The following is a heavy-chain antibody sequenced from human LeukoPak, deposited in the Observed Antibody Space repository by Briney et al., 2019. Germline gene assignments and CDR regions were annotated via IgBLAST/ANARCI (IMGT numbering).Heavy chain of an antibody. V-gene: IGHV1-18*01. CDR1: GYTFTSYG. Sequence: GASVKVSCKASGYTFTSYGISCVRQAPGQGLEWMGWISAYNGSTNYAQKLQGRVTMTTDTSTSTAYMELRSLRSDDTAVYYCARARVYCSGGSCYFGPPEQPNYYFDYWGQGTLVTVSS. CDR3: ARARVYCSGGSCYFGPPEQPNYYFDY. J-gene: IGHJ4*02. CDR2: ISAYNGST. D-gene: IGHD2-15*01.